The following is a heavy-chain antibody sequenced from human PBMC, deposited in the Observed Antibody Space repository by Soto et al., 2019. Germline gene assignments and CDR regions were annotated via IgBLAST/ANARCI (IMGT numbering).Heavy chain of an antibody. D-gene: IGHD1-26*01. V-gene: IGHV1-18*01. CDR2: ISAYNGNT. J-gene: IGHJ5*02. CDR1: GYTFTSYG. Sequence: QVQLVQSGGEVKKPGASVKVSCKASGYTFTSYGISWVRQAPGQGLEWMGRISAYNGNTNYAQKLQGRVTMTTDTSTSTAYTELRSLRSDDTAVYYCARVVGALGHWFDPWGQGTLVTASS. CDR3: ARVVGALGHWFDP.